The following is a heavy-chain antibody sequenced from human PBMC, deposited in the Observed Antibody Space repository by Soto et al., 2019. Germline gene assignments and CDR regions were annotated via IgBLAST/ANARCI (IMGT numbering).Heavy chain of an antibody. CDR2: IYSGGST. V-gene: IGHV3-66*01. CDR3: ARFGDSSAERWDWYCDL. J-gene: IGHJ2*01. D-gene: IGHD6-25*01. Sequence: EVQLVDSGGGLVQPGGSLRLSCAASGFTVSTNYISWVRQAPGKGLEWVSVIYSGGSTYYPDSVKGRFPISRDNSKNTLYLQMNSPGAEDTAVYYCARFGDSSAERWDWYCDLWGRGTLVTVSS. CDR1: GFTVSTNY.